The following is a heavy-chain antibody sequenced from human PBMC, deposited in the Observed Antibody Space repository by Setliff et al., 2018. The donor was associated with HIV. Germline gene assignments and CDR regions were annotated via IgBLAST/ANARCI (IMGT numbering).Heavy chain of an antibody. CDR2: MNPNSGNT. J-gene: IGHJ6*03. Sequence: ASVKVSCKASGYTFTSYDINWARQATGQGLEWMGWMNPNSGNTGYAQKFQGRVTMTRNTSISTAYMELSSLRSEDTAVYYCARRGTGDYYYYYYMDVWGKGTTVTVSS. V-gene: IGHV1-8*01. D-gene: IGHD7-27*01. CDR1: GYTFTSYD. CDR3: ARRGTGDYYYYYYMDV.